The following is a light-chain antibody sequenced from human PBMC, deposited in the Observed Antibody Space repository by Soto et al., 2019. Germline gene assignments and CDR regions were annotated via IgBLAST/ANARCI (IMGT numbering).Light chain of an antibody. CDR2: DAS. CDR3: NQYATPPLT. CDR1: QSVGRNY. V-gene: IGKV3-20*01. Sequence: VLTQSPGTLSLSPGDRATLSCRTSQSVGRNYLLWYQQKRGLAPRLLIFDASTRAAGVPDRFSGSESGTDFTLTINRLEPEDFAVYYCNQYATPPLTFGQGTKVEIK. J-gene: IGKJ1*01.